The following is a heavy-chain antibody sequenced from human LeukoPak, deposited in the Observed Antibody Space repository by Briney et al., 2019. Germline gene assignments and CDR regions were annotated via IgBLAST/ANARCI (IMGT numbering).Heavy chain of an antibody. CDR1: GFTFSDYV. D-gene: IGHD5-18*01. Sequence: GGSLRLSCAGSGFTFSDYVMHWVRQAPGKGLEWVALIATDGGERYYADSVKGQFTISRDNSKNTLYVQMNSLRAEDTAMYYCARARGDSSPASRYFDYWGQGALVTVSS. V-gene: IGHV3-30-3*01. J-gene: IGHJ4*02. CDR2: IATDGGER. CDR3: ARARGDSSPASRYFDY.